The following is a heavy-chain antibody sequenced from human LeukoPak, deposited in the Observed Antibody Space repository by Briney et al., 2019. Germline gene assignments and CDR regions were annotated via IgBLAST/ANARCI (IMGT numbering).Heavy chain of an antibody. CDR1: GFTFSYYT. J-gene: IGHJ6*02. V-gene: IGHV3-33*08. CDR2: IWYDGSNK. Sequence: PGGSLRLSCAASGFTFSYYTMHWVRQAPGKGLEWVAVIWYDGSNKYYADSVKGRFTIPRDNSKNTLYLQMNSLRAEDTAVYYCARDLTNYYGMDVWGQGTTVTVSS. CDR3: ARDLTNYYGMDV. D-gene: IGHD1-1*01.